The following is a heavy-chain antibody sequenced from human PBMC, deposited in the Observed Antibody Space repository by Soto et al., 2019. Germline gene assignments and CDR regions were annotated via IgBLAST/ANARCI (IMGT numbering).Heavy chain of an antibody. CDR3: TREGIVATISYFDY. V-gene: IGHV6-1*01. Sequence: SQTLSLTCAISGDSVSSNSAAWNWVRQSPSRGLEWLGRTYYRSKWYNDYAVSVKSRITINPDTSKNQFSLQLNSVTPEDTAVYYCTREGIVATISYFDYWGQGTLVTVSS. CDR1: GDSVSSNSAA. J-gene: IGHJ4*02. D-gene: IGHD5-12*01. CDR2: TYYRSKWYN.